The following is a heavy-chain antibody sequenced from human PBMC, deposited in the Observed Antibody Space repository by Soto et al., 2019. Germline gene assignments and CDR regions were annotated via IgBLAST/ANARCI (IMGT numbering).Heavy chain of an antibody. J-gene: IGHJ6*03. D-gene: IGHD2-15*01. CDR2: INPNSGGT. CDR3: ARGTIVERPYFYMDV. CDR1: GYTFTGYY. Sequence: ASVKVSCKASGYTFTGYYMHWVRQAPGQGLEWMGWINPNSGGTNYAQKFQGWVTMTRDTSMSTAYMELSRLRSDDTAVYYCARGTIVERPYFYMDVWGKGTTVTVSS. V-gene: IGHV1-2*04.